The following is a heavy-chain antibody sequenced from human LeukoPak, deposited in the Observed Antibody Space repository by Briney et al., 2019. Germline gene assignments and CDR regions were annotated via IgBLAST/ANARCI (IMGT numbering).Heavy chain of an antibody. CDR1: GGTFSSYA. CDR2: IIPIFGTA. Sequence: SVKVSCKASGGTFSSYAIGWVRQAPGQGLEWMGEIIPIFGTANYAQKFQGRVAITADESTSTAYMELSSLRSEDTAVYYCARDQWGEYYSNYGRVNWFDPWGQGTLVIVSS. J-gene: IGHJ5*02. CDR3: ARDQWGEYYSNYGRVNWFDP. D-gene: IGHD4-11*01. V-gene: IGHV1-69*13.